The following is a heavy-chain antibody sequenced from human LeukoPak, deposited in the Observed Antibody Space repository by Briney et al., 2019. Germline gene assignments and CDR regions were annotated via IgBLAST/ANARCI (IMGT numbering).Heavy chain of an antibody. J-gene: IGHJ4*02. Sequence: PGGSLRLSCAASGFTFSSSGMNWVRQAPGKGLEWVSGISSSGGNTFYADSVKGRFTISRDNSKNMLYLKMNSLRAEDTATYYCAKGCSGSNCNSAFDYWGQGTLVTVSS. D-gene: IGHD2-2*02. CDR3: AKGCSGSNCNSAFDY. CDR2: ISSSGGNT. V-gene: IGHV3-23*01. CDR1: GFTFSSSG.